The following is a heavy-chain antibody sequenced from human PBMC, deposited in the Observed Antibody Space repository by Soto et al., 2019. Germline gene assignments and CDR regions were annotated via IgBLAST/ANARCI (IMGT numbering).Heavy chain of an antibody. CDR2: INPNSGGT. J-gene: IGHJ6*02. CDR1: GYTFTGYY. V-gene: IGHV1-2*04. Sequence: RASVKVSCKASGYTFTGYYMHWVRQAPGQGLEWMGWINPNSGGTNYAQKFQGWVTMTRDTSISTAYMELSRLRSDDTAVYYCARSQDSSSWYLMDVWGQGTTVTVSS. CDR3: ARSQDSSSWYLMDV. D-gene: IGHD6-13*01.